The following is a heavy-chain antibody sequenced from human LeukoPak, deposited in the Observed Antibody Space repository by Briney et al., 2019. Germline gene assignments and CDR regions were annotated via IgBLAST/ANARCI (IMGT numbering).Heavy chain of an antibody. Sequence: GGSLRLSCAASGFTFSSYAMSWVRQAPGKGLEWVSAISGSGGSTYYADSVKGWFTISRDNSKNTLYLQMNSLRAEDTAVYYCAKDWYDFWSGYYPSHYYYYMDVWGKGTTVTVSS. CDR2: ISGSGGST. CDR1: GFTFSSYA. V-gene: IGHV3-23*01. J-gene: IGHJ6*03. D-gene: IGHD3-3*01. CDR3: AKDWYDFWSGYYPSHYYYYMDV.